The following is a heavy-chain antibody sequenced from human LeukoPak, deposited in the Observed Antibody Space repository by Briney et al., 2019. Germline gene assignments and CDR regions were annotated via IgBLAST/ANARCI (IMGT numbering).Heavy chain of an antibody. V-gene: IGHV1-2*04. J-gene: IGHJ5*02. Sequence: ASVKVSCKASGYTFTGYYMHWVRQAPGQGLEWMGWINPNSGGTNYAQKFQGWVTVTRDTSISTAYMELSRLRSDDTAVYYCARGRPVWWLRSRGYNWFDPWGQGTLVTVSS. CDR1: GYTFTGYY. D-gene: IGHD5-12*01. CDR3: ARGRPVWWLRSRGYNWFDP. CDR2: INPNSGGT.